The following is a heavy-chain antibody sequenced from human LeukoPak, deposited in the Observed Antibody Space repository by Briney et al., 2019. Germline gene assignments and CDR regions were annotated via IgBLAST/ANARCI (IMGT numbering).Heavy chain of an antibody. CDR2: ISYDGSNK. J-gene: IGHJ4*02. D-gene: IGHD5-24*01. Sequence: GESLTLSCAASGVTFSSYAMHWVRQAPGKGLEWVAVISYDGSNKYYADSVKGRFTVSRDNSKTTLYLQMNSLRAEDTAVYYCARGGKDGYNHGQFDYWGQGTLVTVSS. V-gene: IGHV3-30*04. CDR1: GVTFSSYA. CDR3: ARGGKDGYNHGQFDY.